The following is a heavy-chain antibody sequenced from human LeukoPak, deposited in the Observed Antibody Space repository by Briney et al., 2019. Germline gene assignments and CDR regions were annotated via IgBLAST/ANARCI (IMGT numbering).Heavy chain of an antibody. J-gene: IGHJ4*02. Sequence: SETLSLTCAVYGGSFSGYYWSWIRQPPGKGLEWIGEINHSGSTNYNPSLKSRVTISVDTSKNQFSLKLSSVTAADTAVYYCARGETVAGLFDYWGQGTLATVSS. CDR1: GGSFSGYY. CDR2: INHSGST. CDR3: ARGETVAGLFDY. D-gene: IGHD6-19*01. V-gene: IGHV4-34*01.